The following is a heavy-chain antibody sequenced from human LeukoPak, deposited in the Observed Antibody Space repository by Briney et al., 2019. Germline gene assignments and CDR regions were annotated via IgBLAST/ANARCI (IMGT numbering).Heavy chain of an antibody. D-gene: IGHD5-24*01. V-gene: IGHV1-69*13. CDR1: GGTFSSYA. Sequence: SVKVSCKASGGTFSSYAISWVRQAPGHGLEWMGGIIPIFGTANYAQKFQGRVTITSDESTSTAYMELSSLRSEDTAVYYCASLRLQGEMATDYWGQGTLVTVSS. CDR3: ASLRLQGEMATDY. J-gene: IGHJ4*02. CDR2: IIPIFGTA.